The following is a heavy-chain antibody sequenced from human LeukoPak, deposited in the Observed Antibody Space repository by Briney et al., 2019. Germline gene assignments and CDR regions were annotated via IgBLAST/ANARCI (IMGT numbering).Heavy chain of an antibody. CDR1: GYTFTGYY. V-gene: IGHV1-2*02. CDR2: INPNSGGT. CDR3: ARDQLRIVGAPYYFDY. Sequence: ASVKVSCKASGYTFTGYYMHWVRQAPGQGLEWMGWINPNSGGTNYAQKFQGRVTMTRDTSISTAYMELSRLRSDDTAVYYCARDQLRIVGAPYYFDYWGQGTLVTVSS. J-gene: IGHJ4*02. D-gene: IGHD1-26*01.